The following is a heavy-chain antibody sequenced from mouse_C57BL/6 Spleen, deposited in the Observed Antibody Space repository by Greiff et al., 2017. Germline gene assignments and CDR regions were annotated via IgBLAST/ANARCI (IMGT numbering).Heavy chain of an antibody. CDR3: ARGDYYGSSSYFDY. D-gene: IGHD1-1*01. CDR2: IYPSDSYT. Sequence: QVQLQQPGAELVRPGTSVKLSCKASGYTFTSYWMHWVKQRPGQGLEWIGVIYPSDSYTNYNQKFKGKATLTVDTSSSTAYMQLSSLTSEDSAVYYWARGDYYGSSSYFDYWGQGTTLTVSS. CDR1: GYTFTSYW. J-gene: IGHJ2*01. V-gene: IGHV1-59*01.